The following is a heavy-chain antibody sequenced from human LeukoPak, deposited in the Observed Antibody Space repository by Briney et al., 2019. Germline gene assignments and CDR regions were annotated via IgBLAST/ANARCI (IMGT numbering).Heavy chain of an antibody. CDR1: GFIVDDYA. V-gene: IGHV3-43*02. Sequence: GGSLRLSCAASGFIVDDYAMYWVRQAPGKGLEWVSLISGDGGSTYYADSVKGRFTISRDNSKNSLFLQMNSLRTEDTALNYCAKDILSEQWHDAFDIWGQGTMVTVSS. J-gene: IGHJ3*02. D-gene: IGHD6-19*01. CDR2: ISGDGGST. CDR3: AKDILSEQWHDAFDI.